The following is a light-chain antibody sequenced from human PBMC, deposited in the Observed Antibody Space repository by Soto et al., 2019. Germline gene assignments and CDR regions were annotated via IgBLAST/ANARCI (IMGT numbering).Light chain of an antibody. CDR3: QQRSQWPPMT. CDR2: GSS. J-gene: IGKJ5*01. Sequence: EIVMTQSPATLSVSPGERATLSCRASQTISSGYLAWYQQRSGQTPRLLIYGSSSRASDIPDRFSGSGSGTDFSLTISSLEPEDVAVYYCQQRSQWPPMTFGQGTRLEIK. V-gene: IGKV3D-20*02. CDR1: QTISSGY.